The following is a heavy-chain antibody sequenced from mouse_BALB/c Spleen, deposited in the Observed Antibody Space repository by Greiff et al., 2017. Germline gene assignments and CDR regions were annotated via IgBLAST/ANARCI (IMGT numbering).Heavy chain of an antibody. J-gene: IGHJ4*01. CDR3: ARQDGYYQAMDY. D-gene: IGHD2-3*01. CDR1: GFTFSSYT. Sequence: EVKLVESGGGLVQPGGSLKLSCAASGFTFSSYTMSWVRQTPEKRLEWVAYISNGGGSTYYPDTVKGRFTISRDNAKNTLYLQMSSLKSEDTAMYYCARQDGYYQAMDYWGQGTSVTVSS. V-gene: IGHV5-12-2*01. CDR2: ISNGGGST.